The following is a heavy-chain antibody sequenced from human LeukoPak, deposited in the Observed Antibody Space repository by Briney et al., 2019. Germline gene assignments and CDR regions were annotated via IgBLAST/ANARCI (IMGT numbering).Heavy chain of an antibody. CDR2: ISWNSGNI. D-gene: IGHD6-19*01. Sequence: GGSLRLSCAASGFTFDDYGMHWVRQPPGKGLEWVSGISWNSGNIDYADSVKGRFTISRDNAKNSLYLQMNSLRAEDTALYYCTKVDGYNSGWHDSWGQGTLVSVSS. CDR1: GFTFDDYG. J-gene: IGHJ5*01. V-gene: IGHV3-9*01. CDR3: TKVDGYNSGWHDS.